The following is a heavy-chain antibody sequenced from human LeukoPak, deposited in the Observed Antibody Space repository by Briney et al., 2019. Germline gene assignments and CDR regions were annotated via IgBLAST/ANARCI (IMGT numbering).Heavy chain of an antibody. CDR1: GGTFSSYA. Sequence: SVKVSCKASGGTFSSYAISWVRQAPGQGLEWMGRIIPILGIANYAQKFQGRVTITADKSTSTAYMELSSLRSEDTAVYYCARDRYYYDSSGLNWFDPWGQGTLVTVSS. V-gene: IGHV1-69*04. CDR2: IIPILGIA. D-gene: IGHD3-22*01. J-gene: IGHJ5*02. CDR3: ARDRYYYDSSGLNWFDP.